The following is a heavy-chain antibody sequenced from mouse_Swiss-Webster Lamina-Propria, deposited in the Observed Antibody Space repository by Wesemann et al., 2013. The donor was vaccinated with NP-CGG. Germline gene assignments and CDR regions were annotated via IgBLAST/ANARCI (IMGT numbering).Heavy chain of an antibody. CDR1: GFTFSSYG. J-gene: IGHJ2*01. CDR3: TRDAY. V-gene: IGHV5-6*01. Sequence: GDLVKPGGSLKLSCAASGFTFSSYGMSWVRQTPDKRLEWVATISSGGSYTYYPDSVKGRFTISRDNAKNTLYLQMSSLKSEDTAMYYCTRDAYWGQGTTLTVSS. CDR2: ISSGGSYT.